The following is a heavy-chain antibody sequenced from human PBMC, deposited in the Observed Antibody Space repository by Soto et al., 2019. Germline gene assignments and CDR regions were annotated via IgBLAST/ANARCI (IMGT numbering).Heavy chain of an antibody. CDR2: IYWDDDK. CDR1: GFSLSTSGVG. V-gene: IGHV2-5*02. J-gene: IGHJ4*02. D-gene: IGHD3-22*01. Sequence: QITLKESGPTLVKPTQTLTLTCTFSGFSLSTSGVGVGWIRQPPGKALEWLALIYWDDDKRYSPSLKSRLTITKDTSKNQVVRTMTNMDPVDTATYYCAREFGDYYDSSGYSFDYWGQGTLVTVSS. CDR3: AREFGDYYDSSGYSFDY.